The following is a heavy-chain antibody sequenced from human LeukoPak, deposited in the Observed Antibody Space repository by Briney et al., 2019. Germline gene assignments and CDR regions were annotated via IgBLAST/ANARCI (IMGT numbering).Heavy chain of an antibody. Sequence: GGSLRLSCAASGFTFSSYWMSWVRQAPGKGLEWVAVVSSDGGTKYYADSVKGRFTISRDNSRNTMYLQMDSLRAEDTAVYYCAKEYDSGGYGANFDYWGQGTLVTVSS. CDR2: VSSDGGTK. D-gene: IGHD3-10*01. V-gene: IGHV3-30*18. J-gene: IGHJ4*02. CDR1: GFTFSSYW. CDR3: AKEYDSGGYGANFDY.